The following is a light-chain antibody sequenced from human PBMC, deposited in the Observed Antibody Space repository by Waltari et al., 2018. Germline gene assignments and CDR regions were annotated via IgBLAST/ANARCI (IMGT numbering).Light chain of an antibody. CDR2: GAP. J-gene: IGKJ1*01. Sequence: IVMTQSPATLSVFPGERATLSCRASQSISSNLAWYQQKPGQAPRLLIYGAPTRATGIPDRFTGSGSGIEFTLTINSLQSEDFAVYYCQQYNNWPPDPTFGQGTKVEIK. CDR3: QQYNNWPPDPT. V-gene: IGKV3D-15*01. CDR1: QSISSN.